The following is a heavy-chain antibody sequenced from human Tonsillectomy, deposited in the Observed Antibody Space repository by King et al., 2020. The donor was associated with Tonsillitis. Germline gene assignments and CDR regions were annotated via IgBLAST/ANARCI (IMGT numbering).Heavy chain of an antibody. CDR3: ARGARLAPLGY. CDR1: GFTFSSYW. CDR2: INSDGSRT. D-gene: IGHD6-19*01. J-gene: IGHJ4*02. V-gene: IGHV3-74*01. Sequence: VQLVESGGGLVQPGGSLRLSCAASGFTFSSYWMHWVRQAPGKGVVWVSRINSDGSRTSYADSVKGRVTISRDNAKNTLYLQMNSLRAEDTAVYYCARGARLAPLGYWGQGTLVTVSS.